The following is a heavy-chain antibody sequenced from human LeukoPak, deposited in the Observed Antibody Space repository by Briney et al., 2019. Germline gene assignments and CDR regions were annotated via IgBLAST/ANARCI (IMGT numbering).Heavy chain of an antibody. CDR3: ARVTGTTPFDC. CDR1: GGSISSSNW. V-gene: IGHV4-4*02. D-gene: IGHD1-1*01. J-gene: IGHJ4*02. Sequence: ASETLSLTCAVSGGSISSSNWWSWVRQSPGKGLEWIGEISHSGSTNYNPSLESRVTISVDKSKNQFSLKLTSVTAADTAVYFCARVTGTTPFDCWGQGTLVTVS. CDR2: ISHSGST.